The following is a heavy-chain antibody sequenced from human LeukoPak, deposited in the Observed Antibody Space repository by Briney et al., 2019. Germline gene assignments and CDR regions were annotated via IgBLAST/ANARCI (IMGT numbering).Heavy chain of an antibody. CDR3: ARGALVEMATIPSYYFDY. J-gene: IGHJ4*02. CDR1: RFTFSSYE. D-gene: IGHD5-24*01. V-gene: IGHV3-48*03. Sequence: QPGGSLRLSCAASRFTFSSYEMNWVRQAPGKGLEWVSYISSSGSTIYNADSVKGRFTISRDNAKNSLYLQMNSLRAEDTAVYYCARGALVEMATIPSYYFDYWGQGTLVTVSS. CDR2: ISSSGSTI.